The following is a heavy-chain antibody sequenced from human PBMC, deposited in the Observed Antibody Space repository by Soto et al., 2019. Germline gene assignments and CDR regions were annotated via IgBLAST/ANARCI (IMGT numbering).Heavy chain of an antibody. D-gene: IGHD3-10*01. J-gene: IGHJ4*02. CDR2: IYYSXSS. Sequence: XXTLSLTCTVSCGSINSSSYYWGWIRQPPGKGLEWIGXIYYSXSSYYNKFLKXXVTISVDXXKNQFSLKMCSVTAADTAVYYCARLSLVLRFDYWGQGTLVTVSS. CDR1: CGSINSSSYY. CDR3: ARLSLVLRFDY. V-gene: IGHV4-39*01.